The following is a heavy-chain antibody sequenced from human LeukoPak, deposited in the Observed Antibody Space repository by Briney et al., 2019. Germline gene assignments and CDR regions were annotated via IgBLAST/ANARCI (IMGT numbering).Heavy chain of an antibody. CDR2: ISSSSSYI. Sequence: GGSLRLSCAASGFTFSSYSMNWVRQAPGKGLEWVSSISSSSSYIYYADSVKGRFTISRDNAKNSLYLQMNSLRAEDTAVYYCARDGEYYDFWSGYSTTGYFDYWSQGTLVTVSS. D-gene: IGHD3-3*01. CDR1: GFTFSSYS. CDR3: ARDGEYYDFWSGYSTTGYFDY. J-gene: IGHJ4*02. V-gene: IGHV3-21*01.